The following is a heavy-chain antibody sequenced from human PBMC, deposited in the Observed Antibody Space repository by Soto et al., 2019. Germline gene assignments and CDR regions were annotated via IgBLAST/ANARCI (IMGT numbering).Heavy chain of an antibody. J-gene: IGHJ4*02. D-gene: IGHD3-9*01. CDR3: AKDPGYFDCLLYFDY. Sequence: GGSLRLSCAASGFTFSSYGMHWVRQAPGKGLEWVAVISYDGSNKYYADSVKGRFTISRDNSKNTLYLQMNSLRAEDTAVYYCAKDPGYFDCLLYFDYWGQGTLVTVSS. CDR2: ISYDGSNK. V-gene: IGHV3-30*18. CDR1: GFTFSSYG.